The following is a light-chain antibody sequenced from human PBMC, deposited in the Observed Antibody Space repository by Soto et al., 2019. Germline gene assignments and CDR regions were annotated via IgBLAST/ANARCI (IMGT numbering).Light chain of an antibody. CDR1: NSNIGSNT. Sequence: QAVVTQPPSASGTPGQRVTISCSGSNSNIGSNTVSWYQQLPGTAPRLLIYSNNQRPSGVPDRFSASRSGTSASLAISGLQSEDEADYYCATWDDGLNGYVFGTGTKLTVL. J-gene: IGLJ1*01. V-gene: IGLV1-44*01. CDR3: ATWDDGLNGYV. CDR2: SNN.